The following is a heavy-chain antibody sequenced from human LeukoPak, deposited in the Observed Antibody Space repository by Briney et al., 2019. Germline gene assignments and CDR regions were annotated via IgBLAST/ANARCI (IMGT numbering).Heavy chain of an antibody. CDR2: ISYDGSNK. CDR3: ARDHSSGWYQGAFDI. J-gene: IGHJ3*02. CDR1: GFTFSSYA. D-gene: IGHD6-19*01. Sequence: PGRSLRLSCAASGFTFSSYAMHWVRQAPGKGLERVAVISYDGSNKYYADSVKGRFTISRDNSKNTLYLQMNSLRAEDTAVYYCARDHSSGWYQGAFDIWGQGTMVTVSS. V-gene: IGHV3-30-3*01.